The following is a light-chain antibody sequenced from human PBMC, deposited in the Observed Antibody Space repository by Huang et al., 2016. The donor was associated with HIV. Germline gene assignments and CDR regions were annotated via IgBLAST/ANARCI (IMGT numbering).Light chain of an antibody. Sequence: EIVLTQSPATLSLSPGERATLSCRASQRVGTYLGWYQQKPGQAPRLLISDVSNRAAGIPARFSGSGSGTDFTLTISSLEPEDFAVYYCQQRRDWPPYTFGQGTKLEIK. V-gene: IGKV3-11*01. CDR3: QQRRDWPPYT. CDR1: QRVGTY. J-gene: IGKJ2*01. CDR2: DVS.